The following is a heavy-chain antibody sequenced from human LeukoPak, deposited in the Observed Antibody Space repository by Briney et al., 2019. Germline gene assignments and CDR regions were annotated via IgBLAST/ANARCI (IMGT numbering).Heavy chain of an antibody. J-gene: IGHJ4*02. CDR1: GFTVSSNY. V-gene: IGHV3-21*01. D-gene: IGHD1-1*01. CDR2: ISSSSNYI. Sequence: GGSLRLSCAASGFTVSSNYMSRVRQAPGKGLEWVSSISSSSNYIYYADSVKGRFTISRDNVKNSLYLQMKSLRVEDTAVYYCARVPTGTVDYWGQGTLVTVSS. CDR3: ARVPTGTVDY.